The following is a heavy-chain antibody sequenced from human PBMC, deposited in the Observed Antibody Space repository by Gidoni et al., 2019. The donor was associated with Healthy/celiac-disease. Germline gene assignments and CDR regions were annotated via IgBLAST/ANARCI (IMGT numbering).Heavy chain of an antibody. CDR3: ARRRAISITIFGVVIIGGYFDY. CDR2: IDYSGST. CDR1: GCSLSSSRYY. Sequence: QLQLQESGPGLVQPSETLSLTCTVSGCSLSSSRYYWGWIRQPPGKGLEWIGGIDYSGSTYYNPSRKSRVTISVDTSKNQFSLKLSSVTAADTAVYDCARRRAISITIFGVVIIGGYFDYWGQGTLVTVSS. D-gene: IGHD3-3*01. J-gene: IGHJ4*02. V-gene: IGHV4-39*01.